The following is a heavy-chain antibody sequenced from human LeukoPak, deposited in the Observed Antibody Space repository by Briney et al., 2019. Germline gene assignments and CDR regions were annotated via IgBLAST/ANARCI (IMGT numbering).Heavy chain of an antibody. V-gene: IGHV3-53*01. J-gene: IGHJ4*02. Sequence: GGSLRLSCAASGFTVSSNYMSWVRQAPGKGLEWVSVIYSGGSTYYADSVKGRFTTSRDNSKNTLYLQMNSLRAEDTAVCYCAKASWVSNADAVLWGQGTVVTVSS. CDR3: AKASWVSNADAVL. CDR1: GFTVSSNY. D-gene: IGHD1-1*01. CDR2: IYSGGST.